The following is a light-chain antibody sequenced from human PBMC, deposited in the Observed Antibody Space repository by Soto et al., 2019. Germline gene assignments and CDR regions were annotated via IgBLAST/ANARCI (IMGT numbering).Light chain of an antibody. Sequence: QSVLTQPPSVSGTPGQRVSISCSGSRSNIGINAVDWYHQLPGTAPKVLIYANNQRPSGVPDRFSGSKSGTSASLAINGLQSDYEAHYYWAAWDDSLNGLVFGGGTQLTV. V-gene: IGLV1-44*01. CDR1: RSNIGINA. J-gene: IGLJ2*01. CDR3: AAWDDSLNGLV. CDR2: ANN.